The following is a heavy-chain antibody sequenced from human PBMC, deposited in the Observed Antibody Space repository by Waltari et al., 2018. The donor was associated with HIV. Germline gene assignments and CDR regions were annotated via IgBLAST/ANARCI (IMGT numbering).Heavy chain of an antibody. J-gene: IGHJ3*01. CDR1: GYTLSELS. CDR3: VSSFYGDDAFDL. V-gene: IGHV1-24*01. Sequence: VQLVQSGAEVKKPGASVKVSCMASGYTLSELSIHWVRQIPGKGLEWMGQFDPDDVDTIYEKNFQGRVAMTVDTSADTAYMDLTRLTSEDTAVYYCVSSFYGDDAFDLWGQGTMVTVSS. CDR2: FDPDDVDT. D-gene: IGHD3-10*01.